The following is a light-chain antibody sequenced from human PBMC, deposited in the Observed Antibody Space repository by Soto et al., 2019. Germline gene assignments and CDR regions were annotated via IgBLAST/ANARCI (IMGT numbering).Light chain of an antibody. J-gene: IGLJ2*01. CDR1: SSDVGGYNY. CDR3: SSYAGSKNLL. CDR2: EVS. Sequence: QSVLTQPPSASGSPGQSVTISYTGTSSDVGGYNYVSWYQQHPGKAPKVMIYEVSKRPSGVPDRFSGSKSGNTASLTVSGLQAEDEADYYCSSYAGSKNLLFGGGTKLTVL. V-gene: IGLV2-8*01.